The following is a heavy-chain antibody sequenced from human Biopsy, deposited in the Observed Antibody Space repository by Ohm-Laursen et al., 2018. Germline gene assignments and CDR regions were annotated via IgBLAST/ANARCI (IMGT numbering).Heavy chain of an antibody. D-gene: IGHD1-26*01. CDR3: ARVEAGTYDALDI. CDR1: GGSMTGYE. V-gene: IGHV4-59*01. Sequence: TLSLTCSVSGGSMTGYEWSWIRLAPGKGLEWIGYIYYSGGTKYNPSLASRVIFSVDMSKSQFSLKLYSVTAADTAVYYCARVEAGTYDALDIWGQGTLVAVSA. J-gene: IGHJ3*02. CDR2: IYYSGGT.